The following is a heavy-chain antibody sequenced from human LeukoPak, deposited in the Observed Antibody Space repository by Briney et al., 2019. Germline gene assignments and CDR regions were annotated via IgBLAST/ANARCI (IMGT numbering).Heavy chain of an antibody. CDR2: ISYDGSNK. D-gene: IGHD3-10*01. CDR3: ARALLRDLLWFGGAFDY. V-gene: IGHV3-30*04. Sequence: GGSLRLSCAASGFTFSSYAMHWVRQAPGKGLEWVAVISYDGSNKYSADSVKGPLTISRDNSKNTLYLKMNSLRAEDTAVYYCARALLRDLLWFGGAFDYWGQGTLVTVSS. J-gene: IGHJ4*02. CDR1: GFTFSSYA.